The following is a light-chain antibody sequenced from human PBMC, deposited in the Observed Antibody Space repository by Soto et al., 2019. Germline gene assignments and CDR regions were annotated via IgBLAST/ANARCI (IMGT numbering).Light chain of an antibody. CDR1: PSVSSY. CDR3: QQRSNWPPRIT. Sequence: EIVLTQSPATLSLSPGERATLSCRASPSVSSYLAWYQQRPGQATRLLIYDASNRATGIPARFSGSGSGTDFTLTISSLVPEDFAVYYCQQRSNWPPRITFGQGTRLEIK. J-gene: IGKJ5*01. CDR2: DAS. V-gene: IGKV3-11*01.